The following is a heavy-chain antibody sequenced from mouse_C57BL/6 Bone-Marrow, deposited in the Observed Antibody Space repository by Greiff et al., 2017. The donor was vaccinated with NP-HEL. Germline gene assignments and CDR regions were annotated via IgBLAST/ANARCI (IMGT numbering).Heavy chain of an antibody. V-gene: IGHV1-18*01. D-gene: IGHD1-1*01. Sequence: EVQLQQSGPELVKPGASVKIPCKASGYTFTDYNMDWVKQSHGKSLEWIGDINPNNGGTIYNQKFKGKATLTVDKSSSTAYMELRSLTSEDTAVYYCARLRNFYYGSPYYFDYWGQGTTLTVSS. J-gene: IGHJ2*01. CDR3: ARLRNFYYGSPYYFDY. CDR2: INPNNGGT. CDR1: GYTFTDYN.